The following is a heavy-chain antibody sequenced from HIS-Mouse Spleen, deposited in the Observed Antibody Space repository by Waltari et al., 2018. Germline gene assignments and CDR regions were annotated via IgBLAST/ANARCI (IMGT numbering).Heavy chain of an antibody. D-gene: IGHD1-26*01. CDR1: GGSFSGYY. J-gene: IGHJ4*02. V-gene: IGHV4-34*01. Sequence: QVQLQQWGAGLLKPLETLSLTCAVYGGSFSGYYWSWIRQPPGKGLEWIGEINHSGSTHYNPALKSRVTISVDTSKNQFSLKLSSVTAADTAVYYCARMGPASGSYGDYWGQGTLVTVSS. CDR2: INHSGST. CDR3: ARMGPASGSYGDY.